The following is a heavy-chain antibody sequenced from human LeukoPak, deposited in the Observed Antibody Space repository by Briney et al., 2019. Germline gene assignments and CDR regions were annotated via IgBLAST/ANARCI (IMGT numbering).Heavy chain of an antibody. CDR1: GGSISNSDYY. Sequence: SETLSLTCTVSGGSISNSDYYWDWIRQPPGKGLEWIGYMLDTVTTKDNPSLKSRFTLSADTSKNQFSLRLTSVTAADTAVYYCATIKRGNIFGYFDFWGQGIPVTVSS. CDR2: MLDTVTT. D-gene: IGHD5-18*01. V-gene: IGHV4-61*05. CDR3: ATIKRGNIFGYFDF. J-gene: IGHJ4*02.